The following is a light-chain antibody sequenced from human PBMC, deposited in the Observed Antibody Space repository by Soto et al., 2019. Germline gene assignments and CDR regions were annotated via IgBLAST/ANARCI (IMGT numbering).Light chain of an antibody. J-gene: IGKJ1*01. CDR3: QQSYTTPWT. V-gene: IGKV1-39*01. Sequence: DIPMTQSPSSLSASVGDRVTITCRASQSISFYLNWYQEKPGKAPKVLIYAASSLQSGVPSRFSGSGSGTDFTLTISSLQPEDYANYYCQQSYTTPWTFGHGTKVEIK. CDR1: QSISFY. CDR2: AAS.